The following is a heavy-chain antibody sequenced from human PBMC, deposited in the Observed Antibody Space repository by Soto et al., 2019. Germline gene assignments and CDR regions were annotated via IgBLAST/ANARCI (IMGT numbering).Heavy chain of an antibody. CDR1: GFTFSSYA. J-gene: IGHJ6*02. CDR3: VKDPDLYYYGSGSYYGGYYGMDV. CDR2: ISSNGGST. D-gene: IGHD3-10*01. Sequence: PVGSLRLSCSASGFTFSSYAMHWVRQAPGKGLEYVSAISSNGGSTYYADSVKGRFTISRDNSKNTLYLQMSSLRAEDTAVYYCVKDPDLYYYGSGSYYGGYYGMDVWGQGTTVTVSS. V-gene: IGHV3-64D*06.